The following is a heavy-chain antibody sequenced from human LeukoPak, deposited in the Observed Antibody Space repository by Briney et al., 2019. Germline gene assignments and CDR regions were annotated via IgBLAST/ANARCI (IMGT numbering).Heavy chain of an antibody. CDR3: ARGGGRDGYYFDY. J-gene: IGHJ4*02. V-gene: IGHV4-59*12. D-gene: IGHD5-24*01. Sequence: SETLSLTCTVSGGSITNYYWGWIRQPPGKGLEWMGCIYYSGNTNYNPSLKSRVTISVDTSKNQFSLKLSSVTAADTAVYYCARGGGRDGYYFDYWGQGTLVTVSS. CDR1: GGSITNYY. CDR2: IYYSGNT.